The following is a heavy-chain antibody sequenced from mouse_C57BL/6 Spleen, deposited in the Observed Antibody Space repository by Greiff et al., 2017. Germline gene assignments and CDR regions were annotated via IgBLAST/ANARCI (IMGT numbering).Heavy chain of an antibody. D-gene: IGHD2-5*01. CDR2: ISGGGGNT. CDR1: GFTFSSYT. CDR3: ARHRGLGSNYDY. Sequence: EVKVEESGGGLVKPGGSLKLSCAASGFTFSSYTMSWVRQTPEKRLEWVATISGGGGNTYYPDSVKGRFTISRDNAKNTLYLQMSSLRSEDTAWYYCARHRGLGSNYDYWGQGTTLTVSS. V-gene: IGHV5-9*01. J-gene: IGHJ2*01.